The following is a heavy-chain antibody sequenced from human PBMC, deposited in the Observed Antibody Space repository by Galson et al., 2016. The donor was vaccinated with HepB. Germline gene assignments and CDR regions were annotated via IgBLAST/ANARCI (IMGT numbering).Heavy chain of an antibody. CDR3: AKPVFSSAWYGFYFQH. V-gene: IGHV3-30*18. D-gene: IGHD6-19*01. J-gene: IGHJ1*01. CDR2: ISFDGSNK. Sequence: LEWVAVISFDGSNKYYADSVKGRFTISRDNSKNTLYLQMNSLRAEDTAVYFCAKPVFSSAWYGFYFQHWGQGTLVTVSS.